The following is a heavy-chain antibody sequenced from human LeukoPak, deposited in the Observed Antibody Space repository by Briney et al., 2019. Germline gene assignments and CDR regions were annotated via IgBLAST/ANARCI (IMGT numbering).Heavy chain of an antibody. D-gene: IGHD3-3*01. Sequence: PSETLSLTCTVSGDSISSSRHSWGWIRQPPGKGLEWIGSIYYRGSTHYNPSLMSRVTISVDTSKSQFSLKLISVTAADTAVYYCARGRFLDAFDIWGQGTMVTVSS. J-gene: IGHJ3*02. CDR3: ARGRFLDAFDI. V-gene: IGHV4-39*01. CDR1: GDSISSSRHS. CDR2: IYYRGST.